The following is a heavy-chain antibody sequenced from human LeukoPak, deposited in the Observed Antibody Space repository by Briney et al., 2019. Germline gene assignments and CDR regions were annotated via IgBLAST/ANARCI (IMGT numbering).Heavy chain of an antibody. V-gene: IGHV5-51*01. CDR2: IYPGDSDT. CDR1: GYSFTSYW. D-gene: IGHD2-21*02. Sequence: GEPLKISCKGSGYSFTSYWIGWVRQMPGKGLEWMGSIYPGDSDTRYSPSFQGQVTISADKSITTAYLQWSSLKASDSAMYYCARSYCGGDCNFDYWGQGTLVTVS. J-gene: IGHJ4*02. CDR3: ARSYCGGDCNFDY.